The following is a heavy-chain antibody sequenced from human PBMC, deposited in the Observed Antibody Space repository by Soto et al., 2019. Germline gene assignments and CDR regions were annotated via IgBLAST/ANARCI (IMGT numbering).Heavy chain of an antibody. V-gene: IGHV6-1*01. CDR1: GDSFSSNSAA. D-gene: IGHD5-12*01. CDR3: ARESERQNLAYYFDY. CDR2: TYYRSKWYN. Sequence: SQTLSLTCAISGDSFSSNSAAWNWIRQSPSRGLEWLGRTYYRSKWYNDYAVSVKSRITINPDTSKNQFSLQLNSVTPEDTAVYHSARESERQNLAYYFDYCRQRYLVTVSS. J-gene: IGHJ4*02.